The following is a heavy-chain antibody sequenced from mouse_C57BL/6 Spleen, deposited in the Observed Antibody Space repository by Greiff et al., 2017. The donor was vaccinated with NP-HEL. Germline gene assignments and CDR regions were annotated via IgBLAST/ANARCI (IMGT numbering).Heavy chain of an antibody. D-gene: IGHD2-5*01. J-gene: IGHJ2*01. CDR2: ISNGGGST. Sequence: EVQGVESGGGLVQPGGSLKLSCAASGFTFSDYYMYWVRQTPEKRLEWVAYISNGGGSTYYLDNVKGRFTMYRDNAKNTLYLQMSRLKSEDTAMDYWARRGSNYVFDYWGKGTTLTVST. V-gene: IGHV5-12*01. CDR1: GFTFSDYY. CDR3: ARRGSNYVFDY.